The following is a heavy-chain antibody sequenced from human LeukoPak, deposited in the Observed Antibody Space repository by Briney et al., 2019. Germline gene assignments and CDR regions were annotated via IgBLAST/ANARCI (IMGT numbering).Heavy chain of an antibody. CDR2: LSSSGSSI. J-gene: IGHJ4*02. V-gene: IGHV3-23*01. CDR3: AKKSRNYAPSLFDY. D-gene: IGHD4-11*01. Sequence: GGSLRLSCTASGFTFKNYAMSWVRQAPGKGLEWVSALSSSGSSIYYADSVKGRFTISRDNSKNTLYLHLNSLRADDTALYYYAKKSRNYAPSLFDYWGQGTLVTVSS. CDR1: GFTFKNYA.